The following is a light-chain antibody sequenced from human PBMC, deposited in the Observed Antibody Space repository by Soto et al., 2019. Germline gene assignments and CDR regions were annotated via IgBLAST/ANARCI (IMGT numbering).Light chain of an antibody. CDR1: SSDIGGYKY. J-gene: IGLJ3*02. Sequence: QSALTQPASVSGSPGQSITISCTGTSSDIGGYKYVSWYQQLPHKAPKLMIYEVNNRPSGVSNRFSGSKSGNTASLTISGLQGEDEANYYCSSYTSSSPWVFGGGTKLTVL. CDR3: SSYTSSSPWV. V-gene: IGLV2-14*01. CDR2: EVN.